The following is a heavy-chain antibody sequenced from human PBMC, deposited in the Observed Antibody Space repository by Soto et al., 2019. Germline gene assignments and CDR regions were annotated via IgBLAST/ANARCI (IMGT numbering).Heavy chain of an antibody. CDR2: IIPILGIA. J-gene: IGHJ4*02. D-gene: IGHD4-17*01. CDR1: GGTFSSYT. Sequence: QVQQVQSGAEVKKPGSSVKVSCKASGGTFSSYTISWVRQAPGQGLEWMGRIIPILGIANYAQKFQGRVTITADKSTSTAYMELSSLRSEDTAVYYCARDGATVDFDYWGQGTLVTVSS. CDR3: ARDGATVDFDY. V-gene: IGHV1-69*08.